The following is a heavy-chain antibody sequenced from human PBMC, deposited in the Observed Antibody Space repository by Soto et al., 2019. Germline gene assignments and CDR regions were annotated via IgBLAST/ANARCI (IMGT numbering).Heavy chain of an antibody. V-gene: IGHV3-21*01. D-gene: IGHD5-18*01. Sequence: PGGSLRLSCAASGFTFSSYSMNWVRQAPGKGLEWVSSSSSSSSYIYYADSVKGRFTISRDNAKNSLYLQMNSLRAEDTAVYYCARDGGYSYGLDYWGQGTLVTVSS. CDR2: SSSSSSYI. CDR1: GFTFSSYS. J-gene: IGHJ4*02. CDR3: ARDGGYSYGLDY.